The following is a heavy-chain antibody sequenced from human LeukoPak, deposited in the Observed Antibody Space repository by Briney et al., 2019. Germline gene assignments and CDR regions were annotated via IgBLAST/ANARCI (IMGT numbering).Heavy chain of an antibody. CDR1: GFTFSSYA. J-gene: IGHJ6*02. Sequence: PGGSLRLSCAASGFTFSSYAMTWVRQVPGRGPEWVANVNRDGSETYYLDSVKGRFTISKDNAKNSLYLQMNSLRAEDTALYHCARNNGMDVRGQGTTVIVSS. CDR3: ARNNGMDV. V-gene: IGHV3-7*03. CDR2: VNRDGSET.